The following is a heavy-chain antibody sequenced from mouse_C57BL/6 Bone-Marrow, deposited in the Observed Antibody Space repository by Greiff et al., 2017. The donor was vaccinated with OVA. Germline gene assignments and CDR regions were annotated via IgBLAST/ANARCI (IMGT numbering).Heavy chain of an antibody. CDR3: ARSKLTGTYYAMDY. Sequence: QVQLKQPGAELVKPGASVKVSCKASGYTFTSYWMHWVKQRPGQGLEWIGRIHPSDSDTNYNEKFKSKATLTVDTSSSTAYMQLSSLTSEDSAVYYCARSKLTGTYYAMDYWGQGTSVTVSS. D-gene: IGHD4-1*01. J-gene: IGHJ4*01. CDR1: GYTFTSYW. CDR2: IHPSDSDT. V-gene: IGHV1-74*01.